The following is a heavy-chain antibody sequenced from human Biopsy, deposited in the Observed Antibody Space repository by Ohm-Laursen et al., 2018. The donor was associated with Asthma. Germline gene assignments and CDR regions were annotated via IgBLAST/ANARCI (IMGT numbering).Heavy chain of an antibody. CDR3: ARDYDGDYVQRHLPLAY. D-gene: IGHD4-17*01. CDR2: IIPFYGTA. V-gene: IGHV1-69*13. Sequence: GASVKVSCNAPGGTFSNFATSWVRQAPGQGLGWMGRIIPFYGTATYAQNFQGRLTLTADESTSAAYMELSSLRSEDTAVYFCARDYDGDYVQRHLPLAYWGQGTLVTVSS. CDR1: GGTFSNFA. J-gene: IGHJ4*02.